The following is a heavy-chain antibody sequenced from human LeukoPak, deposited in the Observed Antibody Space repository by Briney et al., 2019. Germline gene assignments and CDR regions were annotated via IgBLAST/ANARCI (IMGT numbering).Heavy chain of an antibody. CDR2: IDPDDSGS. J-gene: IGHJ4*02. CDR3: TRVGYIDEGIDY. D-gene: IGHD5-24*01. Sequence: PGGSLRLSCAASGFTFSRYWMHWVRQAPGEGLVWVSRIDPDDSGSSYADSVKGRFTISRDNAKNTLYLQMNSLRAEDTAIYYCTRVGYIDEGIDYWGQGTLVTVSS. CDR1: GFTFSRYW. V-gene: IGHV3-74*01.